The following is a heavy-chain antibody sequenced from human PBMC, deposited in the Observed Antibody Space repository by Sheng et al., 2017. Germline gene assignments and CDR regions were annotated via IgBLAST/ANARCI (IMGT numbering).Heavy chain of an antibody. CDR1: GGTFSSYT. J-gene: IGHJ6*03. D-gene: IGHD3-3*01. CDR2: IIPILGIA. CDR3: AREGIRFLEWLPRYYYMDV. Sequence: QVQLVQSGAEVKKPGSSVKVSCKASGGTFSSYTISWVRQAPGQGLEWMGRIIPILGIANYAQKFQGRVTITADKSTSTAYMELSSLRSEDTAVYYCAREGIRFLEWLPRYYYMDVWGKGTTVTVSS. V-gene: IGHV1-69*08.